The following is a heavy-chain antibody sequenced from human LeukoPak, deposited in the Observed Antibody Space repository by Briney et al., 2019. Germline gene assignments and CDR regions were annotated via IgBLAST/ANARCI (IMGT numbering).Heavy chain of an antibody. Sequence: PSGTLSLTCAVSGGSISSSNWWSWVRQPPGKGLEWIGEIYHSGSTNYNPSLKSRVTIPVDTSKNQFSLKLSSVTAADTAVYYCPGVVVAPDAFDIWGQGTMVTVSS. J-gene: IGHJ3*02. CDR2: IYHSGST. CDR3: PGVVVAPDAFDI. CDR1: GGSISSSNW. V-gene: IGHV4-4*02. D-gene: IGHD2-15*01.